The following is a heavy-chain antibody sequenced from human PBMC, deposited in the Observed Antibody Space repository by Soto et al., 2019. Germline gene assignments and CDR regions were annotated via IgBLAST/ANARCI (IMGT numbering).Heavy chain of an antibody. CDR2: IYYSGST. J-gene: IGHJ1*01. D-gene: IGHD3-9*01. CDR3: SRRTVYYTRGYFKH. CDR1: GGSISSNSYY. Sequence: QLQLQESGPGLVKPSETLSLTCTVSGGSISSNSYYWGWIRQPPGKGLEWIVSIYYSGSTYCNPFLKFRLTISVDKSKNQFSLKLISVTAAYTAVYYCSRRTVYYTRGYFKHWGQGTLVTVSS. V-gene: IGHV4-39*01.